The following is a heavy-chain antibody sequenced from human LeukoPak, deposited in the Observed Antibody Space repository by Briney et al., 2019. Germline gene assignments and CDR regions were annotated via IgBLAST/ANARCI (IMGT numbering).Heavy chain of an antibody. D-gene: IGHD6-6*01. V-gene: IGHV1-8*01. CDR1: GYTFTSYD. CDR2: MNPNSGNT. Sequence: ASVKVSCKASGYTFTSYDINWVRQATGQGLEWMGWMNPNSGNTGYAQKFQGRVTMTRNTSISTAYMELSSLRSEDTAVYYCARGFSIAARSLSSRQPRYYYYGMDVWGQGTTVTVSS. J-gene: IGHJ6*02. CDR3: ARGFSIAARSLSSRQPRYYYYGMDV.